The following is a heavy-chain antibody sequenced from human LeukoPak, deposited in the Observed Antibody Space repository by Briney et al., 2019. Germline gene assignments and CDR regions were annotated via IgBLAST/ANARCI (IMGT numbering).Heavy chain of an antibody. CDR3: ARDDPSYGMDI. CDR2: IYYSGST. J-gene: IGHJ3*02. CDR1: GGSISSYY. Sequence: PSETLSLTCTVSGGSISSYYWSWIRQPPGKVLEWIGYIYYSGSTNYNPSLKSRVTISVDTSKNQFSLKLSSVTAADTAVYYCARDDPSYGMDIWGQGTMVTVSS. D-gene: IGHD1-26*01. V-gene: IGHV4-59*01.